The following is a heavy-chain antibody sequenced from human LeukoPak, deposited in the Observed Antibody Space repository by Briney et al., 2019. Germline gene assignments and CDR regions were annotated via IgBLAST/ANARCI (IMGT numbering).Heavy chain of an antibody. CDR3: ARGAGRYFDWFDP. D-gene: IGHD3-9*01. Sequence: PGGSLRLSCAASGFTFSSYEMNWVRQAPGKGLEWVSYISSSGSTIYYADSVKGRFTISRDNAKNSLYLQMNSLNAEDTAVYYCARGAGRYFDWFDPWGKGTLVTVSS. V-gene: IGHV3-48*03. CDR1: GFTFSSYE. J-gene: IGHJ5*02. CDR2: ISSSGSTI.